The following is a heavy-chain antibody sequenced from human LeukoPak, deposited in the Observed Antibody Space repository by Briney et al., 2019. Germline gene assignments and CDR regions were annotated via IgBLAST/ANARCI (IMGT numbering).Heavy chain of an antibody. D-gene: IGHD6-19*01. CDR3: AKNMGRWLVTQTAEYFQN. V-gene: IGHV3-30*02. CDR2: IRFDGTNK. J-gene: IGHJ1*01. Sequence: GGSLRLSCAASGFTFSSYGMHWVRQAPGKGLEWVAFIRFDGTNKYYADSVQGRFTISRDNSKNTLFLQMNSLRAADTAVYYCAKNMGRWLVTQTAEYFQNWGQGSLVTVSS. CDR1: GFTFSSYG.